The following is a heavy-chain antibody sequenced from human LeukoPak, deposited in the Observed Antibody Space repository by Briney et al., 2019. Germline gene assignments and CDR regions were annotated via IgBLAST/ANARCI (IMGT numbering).Heavy chain of an antibody. CDR3: AKDTFNAGITMVRGVPGS. CDR1: GFTFSNYA. J-gene: IGHJ4*02. Sequence: GGSLRLSCAASGFTFSNYAMSWVRQAPVKGLEWVSAVSGSGGSTFYADSVKGRFTVSGDNSKNTLYLQMNSLRAEDTAVYYCAKDTFNAGITMVRGVPGSWGQGTLVTVSS. D-gene: IGHD3-10*01. V-gene: IGHV3-23*01. CDR2: VSGSGGST.